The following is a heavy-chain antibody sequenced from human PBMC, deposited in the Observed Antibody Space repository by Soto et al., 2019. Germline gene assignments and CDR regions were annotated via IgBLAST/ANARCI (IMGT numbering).Heavy chain of an antibody. CDR3: ARHKRSGTTEDNWFDP. CDR2: IYYSGST. CDR1: GGSISSSSYY. D-gene: IGHD1-7*01. J-gene: IGHJ5*02. Sequence: PSETLSLTCTVSGGSISSSSYYWGWIRQPPGKGLEWIGSIYYSGSTYYNPSLKSRVTISVDTSKNQFSLKLSSVTAAGTAVYYCARHKRSGTTEDNWFDPWGQGTLVTVSS. V-gene: IGHV4-39*01.